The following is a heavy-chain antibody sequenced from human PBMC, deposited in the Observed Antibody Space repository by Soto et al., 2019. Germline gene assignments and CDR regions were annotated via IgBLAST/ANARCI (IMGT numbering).Heavy chain of an antibody. J-gene: IGHJ5*02. CDR3: ARLGMVAGWCFDP. CDR2: IYYSGST. D-gene: IGHD5-12*01. V-gene: IGHV4-39*01. CDR1: GGSISSSSYY. Sequence: SETLSLTCTVSGGSISSSSYYWGWIRQPPGKGLEWIGSIYYSGSTYYNPSLKSRVTISVDTSKNQFSLKLSSVTAADTAVYYCARLGMVAGWCFDPWGQGTLVTVSS.